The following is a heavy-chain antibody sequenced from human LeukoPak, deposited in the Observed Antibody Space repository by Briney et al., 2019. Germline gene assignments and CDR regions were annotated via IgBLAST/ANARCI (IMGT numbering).Heavy chain of an antibody. CDR2: ISAYNGNT. CDR1: GYTFTSYG. CDR3: ARDLGRGYITAMAAGY. D-gene: IGHD5-18*01. J-gene: IGHJ4*02. V-gene: IGHV1-18*01. Sequence: ASVKVSCKASGYTFTSYGISWVRQSPGQGLEWMGWISAYNGNTVYAQKFQGRVTMTTDTSTRVAYMELRNLRSDDTAVYYCARDLGRGYITAMAAGYWGQGTLVTVS.